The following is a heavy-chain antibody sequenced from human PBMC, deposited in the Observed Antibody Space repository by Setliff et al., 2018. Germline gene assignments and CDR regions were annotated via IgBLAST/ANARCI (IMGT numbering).Heavy chain of an antibody. CDR2: IRSDGSNK. CDR1: GFMFSTYG. J-gene: IGHJ4*02. D-gene: IGHD6-19*01. CDR3: AKPRPGWPAGFDS. Sequence: GESLRLSCAASGFMFSTYGMHWVRQAPGKGLEWVAYIRSDGSNKYYTDLVKGRFSITRDNSKNTLYLQMSSLRPEDTALYYCAKPRPGWPAGFDSWGQGTLVTVSS. V-gene: IGHV3-30*02.